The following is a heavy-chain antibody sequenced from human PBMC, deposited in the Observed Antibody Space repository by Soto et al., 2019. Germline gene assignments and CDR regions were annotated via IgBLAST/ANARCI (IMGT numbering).Heavy chain of an antibody. D-gene: IGHD4-17*01. CDR2: IVPVVGVT. V-gene: IGHV1-69*04. Sequence: QVQLVQSGAEVKKPGSSVKVSCKASGGTLSRFAISWVRQAPGQGLEWIGRIVPVVGVTNYAPRFQGRVTITADKSTSTFYMELRSLRYDDTATYYCARALEDYGDAARDYWGPGTLVTVSS. J-gene: IGHJ4*02. CDR3: ARALEDYGDAARDY. CDR1: GGTLSRFA.